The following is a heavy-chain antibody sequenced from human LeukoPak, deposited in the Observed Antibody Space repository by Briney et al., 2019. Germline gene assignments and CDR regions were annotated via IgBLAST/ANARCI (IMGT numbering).Heavy chain of an antibody. CDR3: TRDPLRYLRVGHYDY. V-gene: IGHV3-21*01. J-gene: IGHJ4*02. CDR1: GFTLSTSA. D-gene: IGHD3-9*01. CDR2: IDYDSSHI. Sequence: GGSLRLSCAASGFTLSTSAMNWVRQVPGKGLEWVSSIDYDSSHIYYAASVRGRFTISRDNARDSVYLQMDSLRVEDTAVYYCTRDPLRYLRVGHYDYGGQGTLVAVSS.